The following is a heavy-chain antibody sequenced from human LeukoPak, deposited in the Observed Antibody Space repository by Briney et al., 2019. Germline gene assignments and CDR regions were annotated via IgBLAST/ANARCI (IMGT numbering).Heavy chain of an antibody. CDR2: IYYSGST. D-gene: IGHD6-6*01. J-gene: IGHJ4*02. CDR3: AREGGSSSSFDY. Sequence: SETLSLTCTVSGGSISSGGYYWSWIRQHPGKGLEWIGYIYYSGSTYYNPSLKSRVTMSVDTSENQFSLKLSSVTAADTAVYYCAREGGSSSSFDYWGQGTLVTVSS. V-gene: IGHV4-31*03. CDR1: GGSISSGGYY.